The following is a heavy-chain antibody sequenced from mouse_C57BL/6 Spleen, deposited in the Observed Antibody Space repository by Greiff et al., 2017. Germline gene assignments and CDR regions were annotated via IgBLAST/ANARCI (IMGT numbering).Heavy chain of an antibody. J-gene: IGHJ4*01. V-gene: IGHV1-72*01. CDR1: GYTFTSYW. CDR3: GRSLISYGSSYYAMDY. Sequence: QVQLQQPGAELVKPGASVKLSCKASGYTFTSYWMHWVKQRPGRGLEWIGRIDPNSGCTKYNEKFKDKATLTVDKPSSTAYMQLSSLTSEDAAVYYCGRSLISYGSSYYAMDYWGQGTSVTVSS. D-gene: IGHD1-1*01. CDR2: IDPNSGCT.